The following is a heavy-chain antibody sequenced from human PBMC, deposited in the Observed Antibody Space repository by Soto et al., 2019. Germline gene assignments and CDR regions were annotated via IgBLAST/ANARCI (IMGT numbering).Heavy chain of an antibody. CDR2: IHYTGST. V-gene: IGHV4-59*01. D-gene: IGHD1-26*01. J-gene: IGHJ5*02. CDR3: ARESSGRYDWFDP. CDR1: GDSISSYY. Sequence: SETLSLTCTISGDSISSYYWSWIRQPPGKGLEWIGYIHYTGSTNYNPSLGSRVTISLDTSKNQFSLKLSSVTAADTAVYYCARESSGRYDWFDPWGQGTLVTVSS.